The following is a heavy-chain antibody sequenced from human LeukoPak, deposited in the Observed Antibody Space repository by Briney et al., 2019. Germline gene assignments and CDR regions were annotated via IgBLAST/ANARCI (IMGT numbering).Heavy chain of an antibody. Sequence: GGSLRLSCAASGFTFSDYYMSWIRQAPGKGLEWVSYISSSGSTIYYADSVKGRFTISRDDAKNSLYLQMNSLRAEDTAVYYCASKYQLPQGIDYWGQGTLVTVSS. V-gene: IGHV3-11*01. D-gene: IGHD2-2*01. J-gene: IGHJ4*02. CDR2: ISSSGSTI. CDR1: GFTFSDYY. CDR3: ASKYQLPQGIDY.